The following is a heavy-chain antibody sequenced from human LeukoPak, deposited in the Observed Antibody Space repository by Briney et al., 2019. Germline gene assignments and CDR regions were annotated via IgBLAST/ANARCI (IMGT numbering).Heavy chain of an antibody. J-gene: IGHJ6*02. D-gene: IGHD4-11*01. Sequence: SQTLSLTWAVYGGSFSGYYWSCIRQPPGKGLEWIGEINHSGSTNYNPSLKSRVTISVDTSKNQFSLKLSSVTAADTAVYYCARGTGNSVTTMGDYYYGMDVWGQGTTVTVSS. CDR2: INHSGST. CDR3: ARGTGNSVTTMGDYYYGMDV. V-gene: IGHV4-34*01. CDR1: GGSFSGYY.